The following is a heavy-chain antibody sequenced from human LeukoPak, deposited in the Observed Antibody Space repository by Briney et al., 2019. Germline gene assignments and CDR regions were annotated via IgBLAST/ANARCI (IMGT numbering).Heavy chain of an antibody. D-gene: IGHD5-12*01. CDR1: GDSVSRDSIA. CDR2: TYSRSSKWSH. Sequence: SQTLSPTCAISGDSVSRDSIAWNWIRQSPSRGLEWLGRTYSRSSKWSHDFASSVKTRITINSDTSKNQFSLHLNSATPEDTAVYYCARAFDSAYDSPFDYWGQGALVTVSS. V-gene: IGHV6-1*01. J-gene: IGHJ4*02. CDR3: ARAFDSAYDSPFDY.